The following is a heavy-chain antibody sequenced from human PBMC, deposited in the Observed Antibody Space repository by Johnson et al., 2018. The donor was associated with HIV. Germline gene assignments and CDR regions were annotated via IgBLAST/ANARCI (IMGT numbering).Heavy chain of an antibody. CDR3: ARVGYSSSWYLGAFDI. J-gene: IGHJ3*02. D-gene: IGHD6-13*01. CDR1: GFTFSSYG. Sequence: QVQLVESGGGVVQPGGSLRLSCAASGFTFSSYGMHWVRQAPGKGLEWVAVISFDGSNKYYADSVKGRFTISRDNSKNTLYLQMNSLNAEDTAVYYCARVGYSSSWYLGAFDIWGQGTMVTVSS. CDR2: ISFDGSNK. V-gene: IGHV3-30*19.